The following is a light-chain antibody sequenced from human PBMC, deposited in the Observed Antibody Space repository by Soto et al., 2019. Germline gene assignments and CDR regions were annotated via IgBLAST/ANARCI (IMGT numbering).Light chain of an antibody. CDR1: QNIDNW. V-gene: IGKV1-12*01. CDR3: QQADRFPHT. Sequence: DIQMTQSPSLVSASIGDRVTITCRASQNIDNWLAWYQQKPGRAPKLLISGASTLQTGVPSRFSASGSGTEFTLTISSLQPEDFATYYCQQADRFPHTLGQGTKLEIK. CDR2: GAS. J-gene: IGKJ2*01.